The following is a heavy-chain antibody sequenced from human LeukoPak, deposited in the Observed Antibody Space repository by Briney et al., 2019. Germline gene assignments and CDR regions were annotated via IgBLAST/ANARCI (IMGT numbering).Heavy chain of an antibody. CDR3: AKRVNYDFLGGPNWFDP. Sequence: GGSLRRSCAASGFTFCSYAMSWVGQAPGKGLKWVSAISGSGGSSYYEDSVKGRFAISRATSKNTLYLQMHSLRAADTAVYYFAKRVNYDFLGGPNWFDPWGQGTLVTVSS. D-gene: IGHD3-3*01. V-gene: IGHV3-23*01. J-gene: IGHJ5*02. CDR2: ISGSGGSS. CDR1: GFTFCSYA.